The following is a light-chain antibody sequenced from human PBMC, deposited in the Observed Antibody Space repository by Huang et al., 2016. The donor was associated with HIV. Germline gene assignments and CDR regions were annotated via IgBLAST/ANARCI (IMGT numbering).Light chain of an antibody. CDR2: SAS. CDR3: QQTYRTPYT. J-gene: IGKJ2*01. CDR1: QNVNTF. V-gene: IGKV1-39*01. Sequence: DIQMTQSPSSLSTFFGDRVTITCRASQNVNTFLHWYQEEPGKAPRLLIYSASSLEHGVPSRVSGRASGTDFTLTGSSVQPDDSATYYCQQTYRTPYTFGQGTKLDI.